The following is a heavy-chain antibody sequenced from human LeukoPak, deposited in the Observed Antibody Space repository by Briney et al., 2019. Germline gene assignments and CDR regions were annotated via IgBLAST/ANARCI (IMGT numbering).Heavy chain of an antibody. Sequence: SETLSLTCTVSGGSFRSYYWSWIRQAPGKGLEWIGYIYYSGSTNYKPSVKSRVTISVDTSKNQFSLKLGSVTAADTAVYYCARGGYYGSGNDFRFDPWGQGTLVTVSS. CDR1: GGSFRSYY. D-gene: IGHD3-10*01. CDR2: IYYSGST. V-gene: IGHV4-59*01. J-gene: IGHJ5*02. CDR3: ARGGYYGSGNDFRFDP.